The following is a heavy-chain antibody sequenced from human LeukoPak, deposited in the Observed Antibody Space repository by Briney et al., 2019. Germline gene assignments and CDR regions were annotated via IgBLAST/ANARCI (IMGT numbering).Heavy chain of an antibody. J-gene: IGHJ5*02. CDR3: ARRSTSGWGWFDP. CDR1: GGSISSYY. Sequence: ASETLSLTCTASGGSISSYYWSWIRQPPGKGLEWIGYIYDSGSTNHNPSLKSRVTISVATSKNQLSLKLRSVPAADTAVYYCARRSTSGWGWFDPWGQGTLVTVSS. V-gene: IGHV4-59*08. CDR2: IYDSGST. D-gene: IGHD6-19*01.